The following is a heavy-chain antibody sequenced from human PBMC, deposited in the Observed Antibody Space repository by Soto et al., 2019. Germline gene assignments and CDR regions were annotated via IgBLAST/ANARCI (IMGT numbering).Heavy chain of an antibody. J-gene: IGHJ6*02. Sequence: QVQLVQSGAEVKKPESSVKVSCKASGGTFSSYAISWVRQAPGQGLEWMGGIIPMFGTTNYAQNLQGRVTITADEFMSTAYMELSSLRSEDTAVYYWARSSDAGCSGGSCYVAYGMDVWGQGTTVTVSS. CDR3: ARSSDAGCSGGSCYVAYGMDV. V-gene: IGHV1-69*01. D-gene: IGHD2-15*01. CDR1: GGTFSSYA. CDR2: IIPMFGTT.